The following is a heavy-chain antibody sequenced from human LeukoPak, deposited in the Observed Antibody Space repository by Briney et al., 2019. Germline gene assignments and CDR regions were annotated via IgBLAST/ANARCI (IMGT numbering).Heavy chain of an antibody. D-gene: IGHD6-13*01. J-gene: IGHJ4*02. CDR3: ARIGYSISWSGDY. CDR1: GFTFSSYG. V-gene: IGHV3-30*03. Sequence: GGSLRLSCAASGFTFSSYGMHWVRQAPGKGLEWVALISSDGNNEYYADSVKGRFSISRDNSKNTLYLQMNSLRAEDTAVYYCARIGYSISWSGDYWGQGSLVTVSS. CDR2: ISSDGNNE.